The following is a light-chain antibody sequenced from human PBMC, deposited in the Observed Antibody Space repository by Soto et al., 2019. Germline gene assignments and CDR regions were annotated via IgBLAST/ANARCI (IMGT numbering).Light chain of an antibody. CDR1: SSDVGGYNY. CDR3: SSYAGSNKEV. CDR2: EVS. Sequence: QSVLTQPPSASGSPGQSVTISCTGTSSDVGGYNYVSWYQQHPGKAPKLMIYEVSKRPSGVPDRFSGSKSGNTASLTVSGLQAEDEADSYCSSYAGSNKEVFGTGTKLTVL. V-gene: IGLV2-8*01. J-gene: IGLJ1*01.